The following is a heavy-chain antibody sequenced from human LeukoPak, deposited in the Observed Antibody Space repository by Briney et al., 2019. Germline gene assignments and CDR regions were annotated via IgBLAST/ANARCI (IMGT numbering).Heavy chain of an antibody. D-gene: IGHD3-3*01. Sequence: SETLSLTCTVSGGSISSSSYYWGWIRQPPGKGLEWIGSIYYSGSTYYNPSLKSRVTISVDTSKNQFSLKLSSVTAADTAVYYCARHPRDGGFWSGYYPYYYYYYMDVWGKGTTVTVSS. J-gene: IGHJ6*03. V-gene: IGHV4-39*01. CDR3: ARHPRDGGFWSGYYPYYYYYYMDV. CDR2: IYYSGST. CDR1: GGSISSSSYY.